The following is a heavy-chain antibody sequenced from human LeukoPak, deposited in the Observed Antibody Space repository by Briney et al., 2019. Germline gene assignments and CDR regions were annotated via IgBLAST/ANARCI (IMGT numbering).Heavy chain of an antibody. J-gene: IGHJ4*02. CDR1: GGTFSSYA. CDR3: AKEWYVGSPPDY. D-gene: IGHD3-10*01. V-gene: IGHV1-69*06. Sequence: ASVKVSCKASGGTFSSYAISWVRQAPGQGLEWMGGIIPIFGTANYAQKFQGRVTITADKSTSTAYMELSSLRPEDTALYYCAKEWYVGSPPDYWGQGTQVTVSS. CDR2: IIPIFGTA.